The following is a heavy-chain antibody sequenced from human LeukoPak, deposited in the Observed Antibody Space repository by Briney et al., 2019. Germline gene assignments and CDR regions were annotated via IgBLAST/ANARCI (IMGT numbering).Heavy chain of an antibody. CDR2: IHYTGST. D-gene: IGHD3-10*01. CDR1: GGSISSYY. CDR3: ARGGYYGSGNDFRFDP. Sequence: SETVSLTCTVSGGSISSYYWSWIRQSPGKGLECIGYIHYTGSTNYNPSLKSRVTISVETSKNQFSLKLKSVTAADTAVYYCARGGYYGSGNDFRFDPWGQGTLVTVSS. J-gene: IGHJ5*02. V-gene: IGHV4-59*01.